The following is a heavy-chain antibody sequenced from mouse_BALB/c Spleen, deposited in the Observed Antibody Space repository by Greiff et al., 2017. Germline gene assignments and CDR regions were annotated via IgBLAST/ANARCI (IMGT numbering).Heavy chain of an antibody. D-gene: IGHD2-4*01. CDR3: ASLSMITTAY. J-gene: IGHJ3*01. Sequence: EVQLQESGGGLVQPGGSRKLSCAASGFTFSSFGMHWVRQAPEKGLEWVAYISSGSSTIYYADTVKGRFTISRDNPKNTLFLQMTSLRSEDTAMYYCASLSMITTAYWGQGTLVTVSA. CDR1: GFTFSSFG. CDR2: ISSGSSTI. V-gene: IGHV5-17*02.